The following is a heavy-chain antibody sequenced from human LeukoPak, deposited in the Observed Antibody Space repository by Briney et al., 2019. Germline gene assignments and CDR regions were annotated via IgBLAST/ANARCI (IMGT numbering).Heavy chain of an antibody. Sequence: GGSLRLSCAASGFTFSSYGMHWVRQAPGKGLEWVAVIWYDGTNKTYGDSVKGRFTISRDNSKNTVYLQMNSLRAEDTAVYYCVRDPYEAYWGQGTLVTVSS. CDR2: IWYDGTNK. J-gene: IGHJ4*02. V-gene: IGHV3-33*01. CDR1: GFTFSSYG. D-gene: IGHD5-12*01. CDR3: VRDPYEAY.